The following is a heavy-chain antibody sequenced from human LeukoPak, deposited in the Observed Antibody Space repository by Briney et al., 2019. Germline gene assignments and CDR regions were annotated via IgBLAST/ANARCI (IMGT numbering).Heavy chain of an antibody. J-gene: IGHJ4*02. CDR3: ARLGYSSGWYGFGCDY. CDR1: GYTFTSYG. Sequence: ASVKVSCKASGYTFTSYGISWVRQAPGQGLEWMGWISAYNGNTNYAQKLQGRVTVTTDTSTSTAYMELRSLRSDDTAVYYCARLGYSSGWYGFGCDYWGQGTLVTVSS. V-gene: IGHV1-18*01. D-gene: IGHD6-19*01. CDR2: ISAYNGNT.